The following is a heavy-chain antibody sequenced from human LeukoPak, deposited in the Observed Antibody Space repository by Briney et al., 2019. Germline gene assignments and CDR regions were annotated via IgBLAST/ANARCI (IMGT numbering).Heavy chain of an antibody. D-gene: IGHD2-15*01. V-gene: IGHV1-18*01. CDR2: ISAYNGNT. Sequence: GASVKASCEASGYTFTSYGISWVRQAPGQGLEWMGWISAYNGNTNYAQKLQGRVTMTTDTSTSTAYTELRSLRSDDTAVYYCARDRRLGYCSGGSCHNWFDPWGQGTLVTVSS. CDR1: GYTFTSYG. J-gene: IGHJ5*02. CDR3: ARDRRLGYCSGGSCHNWFDP.